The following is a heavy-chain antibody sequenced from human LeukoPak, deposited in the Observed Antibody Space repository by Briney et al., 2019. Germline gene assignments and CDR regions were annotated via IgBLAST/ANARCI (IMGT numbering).Heavy chain of an antibody. D-gene: IGHD2-2*01. CDR3: ARPQYCSSTSCYLDY. J-gene: IGHJ4*02. Sequence: ASVKVSCKASGYTFTGYYMHWVRQAPGQGLEWMGRINPNSGGTNYAQKFQGRVTMTRDTSISTAYLQWSSRKASDTAMYYCARPQYCSSTSCYLDYWGQGTLVTVSS. CDR1: GYTFTGYY. CDR2: INPNSGGT. V-gene: IGHV1-2*06.